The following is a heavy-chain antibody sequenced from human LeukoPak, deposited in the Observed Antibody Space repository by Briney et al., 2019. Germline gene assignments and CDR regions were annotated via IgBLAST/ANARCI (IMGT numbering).Heavy chain of an antibody. CDR1: GYTFSNYG. D-gene: IGHD3-9*01. J-gene: IGHJ6*03. CDR2: ISAYNGNT. CDR3: ARLYFDSYYYYYYMDV. V-gene: IGHV1-18*01. Sequence: ASVKVSCKASGYTFSNYGISWVRQAPGQGLEWMGWISAYNGNTNYAQKLQGRVTMTTDTSTSTAYMELRSLRSDDTAVYYCARLYFDSYYYYYYMDVWGKGTTVTVSS.